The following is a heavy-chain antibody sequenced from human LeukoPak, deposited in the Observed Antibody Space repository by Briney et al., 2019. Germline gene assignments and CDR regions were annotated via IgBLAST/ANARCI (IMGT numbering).Heavy chain of an antibody. D-gene: IGHD3-9*01. CDR1: GGSISSGDYY. CDR3: ARGSGWAAFDI. Sequence: SETLSLTCTVSGGSISSGDYYWSWIRQPPGKGLEWIGYIYYSGSTYYNPSLKSRVTISVDTSKNQFSLKLNSVTAADTAVYYCARGSGWAAFDIWGQGTMDTVSS. CDR2: IYYSGST. V-gene: IGHV4-30-4*08. J-gene: IGHJ3*02.